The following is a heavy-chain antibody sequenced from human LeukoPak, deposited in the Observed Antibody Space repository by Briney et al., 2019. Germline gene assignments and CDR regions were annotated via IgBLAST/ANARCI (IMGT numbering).Heavy chain of an antibody. J-gene: IGHJ6*04. D-gene: IGHD2-15*01. CDR2: INHRGST. CDR3: ARGDCSGGSCYSRSRTYGMDV. V-gene: IGHV4-34*01. Sequence: SETLSLTCAVYGGSFSGYYWSWIRQPPGKGLEWIGEINHRGSTNYNPSLKSRVTISVDTSKNQFSLKLSSVTAADTAMYYCARGDCSGGSCYSRSRTYGMDVWGKGTTVTVSS. CDR1: GGSFSGYY.